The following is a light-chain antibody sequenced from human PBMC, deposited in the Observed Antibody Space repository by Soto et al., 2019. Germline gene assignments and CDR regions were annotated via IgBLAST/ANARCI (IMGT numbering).Light chain of an antibody. J-gene: IGKJ1*01. CDR2: AAS. CDR3: QQSYSTPRT. V-gene: IGKV1-39*01. Sequence: DIQMTQSPSSLSASVGDRVTITCGASQSISSYLNWYQQKPGQAPKLLIYAASSLQSGVPSRFSGSGSGTDFTLTISSLQPEDFATYYCQQSYSTPRTFGQGTKVDIK. CDR1: QSISSY.